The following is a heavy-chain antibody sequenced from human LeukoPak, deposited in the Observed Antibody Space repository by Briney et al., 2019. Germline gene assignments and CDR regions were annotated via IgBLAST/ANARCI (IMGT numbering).Heavy chain of an antibody. D-gene: IGHD6-19*01. CDR2: ISSDGGRT. CDR1: GFTLSSYA. J-gene: IGHJ4*02. CDR3: ARDSYPQGWFPY. V-gene: IGHV3-64*01. Sequence: QLVGALRLSCAASGFTLSSYAMHWVRQAPGKGLEYVSAISSDGGRTYYANSVKGRFAIFRDNSKNTLYLQMGSLRAEDMAVYFCARDSYPQGWFPYWGQGTLVTVSS.